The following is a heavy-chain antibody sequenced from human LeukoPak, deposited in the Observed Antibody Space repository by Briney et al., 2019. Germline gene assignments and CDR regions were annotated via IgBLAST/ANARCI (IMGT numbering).Heavy chain of an antibody. D-gene: IGHD2-8*01. V-gene: IGHV3-21*01. CDR3: ARDGGIVLMVYGGYMDV. CDR2: ISSSSSYI. CDR1: GFTFSSYS. Sequence: GGSLRLSCAASGFTFSSYSMNWVRQAPGKGLEWVSSISSSSSYIYYADSVKGRFTISRDNAKNSLYLQMNSLRAEDTAVYYCARDGGIVLMVYGGYMDVWGKGTTVTVSS. J-gene: IGHJ6*03.